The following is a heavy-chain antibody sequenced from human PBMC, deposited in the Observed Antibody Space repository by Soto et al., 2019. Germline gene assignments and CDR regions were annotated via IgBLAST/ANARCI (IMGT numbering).Heavy chain of an antibody. J-gene: IGHJ5*02. CDR1: GFSLSTSGVG. V-gene: IGHV2-5*01. CDR3: AHGLGVYGAANWFDP. CDR2: IYWNDDK. D-gene: IGHD2-8*01. Sequence: QITLKESGPTLVKPTQTLTLTCTFSGFSLSTSGVGVGWIRQPPGKALEWLALIYWNDDKRYSPSLKSRLTITKDTAKNQVVLTMTNMDPVDTATYYCAHGLGVYGAANWFDPWGQGTLVTVSS.